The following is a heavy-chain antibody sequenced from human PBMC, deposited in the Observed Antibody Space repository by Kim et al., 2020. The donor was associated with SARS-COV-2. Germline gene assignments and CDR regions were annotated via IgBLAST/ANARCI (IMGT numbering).Heavy chain of an antibody. V-gene: IGHV4-34*01. D-gene: IGHD1-20*01. Sequence: SGSTNYNPSLKSRVTISVDTSKNQFSLKLSSVTAADTAVYYCARGGIRPYWGQGTLVTVSS. CDR3: ARGGIRPY. CDR2: SGST. J-gene: IGHJ4*02.